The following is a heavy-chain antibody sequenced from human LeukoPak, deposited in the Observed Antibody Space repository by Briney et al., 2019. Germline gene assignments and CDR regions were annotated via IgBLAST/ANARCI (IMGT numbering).Heavy chain of an antibody. CDR1: GGSISSYY. Sequence: SETLSLTCTVSGGSISSYYWSWIRQPPGKGLEWIGYIYYSGSTNYNPSLKSRVTISVDTSKGQFSLKLSSVTAADTAVYYCAREGSTIRGIDYWGQGTLVTVSS. CDR3: AREGSTIRGIDY. V-gene: IGHV4-59*01. CDR2: IYYSGST. J-gene: IGHJ4*02. D-gene: IGHD2/OR15-2a*01.